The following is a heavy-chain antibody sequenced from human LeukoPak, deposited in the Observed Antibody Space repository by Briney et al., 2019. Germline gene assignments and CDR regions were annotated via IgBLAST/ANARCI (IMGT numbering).Heavy chain of an antibody. J-gene: IGHJ6*03. Sequence: PTPSLSLTYAVYGPSFSSLSRTSTRPPPGKRLEWLREIDHSASTSSNPSLTRRLTISSDTTNRPFSLTLNSVPAADTAVYYCAGGFRKRLGVRILTYFYNYHMDVWGKGTTVTVSS. D-gene: IGHD3-3*01. CDR3: AGGFRKRLGVRILTYFYNYHMDV. CDR1: GPSFSSLS. V-gene: IGHV4-34*01. CDR2: IDHSAST.